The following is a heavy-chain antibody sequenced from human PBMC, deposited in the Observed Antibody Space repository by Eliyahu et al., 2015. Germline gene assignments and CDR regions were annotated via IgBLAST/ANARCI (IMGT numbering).Heavy chain of an antibody. Sequence: QVQLVQSGAEVTKPGASVKVSRKASGXTFITYGXXWXRQAPGQXLEWMGWINTXXGDTNYAXKFQGRVSMTTDTSTSIVYMELRSLRPDDTAVYYCARAFYYDSSGSNFDYWGQGTLVTVSS. V-gene: IGHV1-18*04. D-gene: IGHD3-22*01. CDR2: INTXXGDT. CDR3: ARAFYYDSSGSNFDY. CDR1: GXTFITYG. J-gene: IGHJ4*02.